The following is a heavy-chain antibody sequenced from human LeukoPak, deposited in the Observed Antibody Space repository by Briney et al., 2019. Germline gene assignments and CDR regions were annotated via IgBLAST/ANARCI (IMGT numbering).Heavy chain of an antibody. CDR2: ISDSGGST. D-gene: IGHD6-6*01. V-gene: IGHV3-23*01. Sequence: GGSLRLSCAASGFTFSSYAMSWVRQAPGKGLEWVSAISDSGGSTYYADSVKGRFTISRDNSKNTLYLQMNSLRAEDTAVYYCAKAGAARRAHFDYWGQGTLVTVSS. CDR3: AKAGAARRAHFDY. CDR1: GFTFSSYA. J-gene: IGHJ4*02.